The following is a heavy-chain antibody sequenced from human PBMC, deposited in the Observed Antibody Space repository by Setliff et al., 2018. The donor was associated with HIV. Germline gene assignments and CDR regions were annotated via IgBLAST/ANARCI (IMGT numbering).Heavy chain of an antibody. J-gene: IGHJ4*02. V-gene: IGHV3-23*01. CDR2: ISGSGGST. D-gene: IGHD2-21*01. Sequence: HPGGSLRLSCTASGFTFSSYAMSWVRQAPGKGLEWVSIISGSGGSTWYADSVKGRFTISRDNSKNTLYLQMNSLRAEDTAVYYCANRAQNLWYFDNWGQGTLVTVSS. CDR1: GFTFSSYA. CDR3: ANRAQNLWYFDN.